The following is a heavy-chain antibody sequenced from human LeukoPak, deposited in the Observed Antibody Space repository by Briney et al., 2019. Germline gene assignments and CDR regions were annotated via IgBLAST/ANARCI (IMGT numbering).Heavy chain of an antibody. J-gene: IGHJ4*02. V-gene: IGHV1-8*01. CDR2: MNPNSGNT. CDR3: ARVYDSSGYYLYY. Sequence: ASVKVSCKASGYTFTSYDINWVRQATGQGLEWMGWMNPNSGNTGYAQKFQGRVTMNRNTYISTAYMELSSLRSEHTAVYYCARVYDSSGYYLYYWGQGTLVTVSS. CDR1: GYTFTSYD. D-gene: IGHD3-22*01.